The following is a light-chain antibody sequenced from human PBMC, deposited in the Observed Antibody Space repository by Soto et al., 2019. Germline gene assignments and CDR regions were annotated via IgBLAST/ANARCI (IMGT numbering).Light chain of an antibody. CDR3: QQNGSSPFT. J-gene: IGKJ2*01. Sequence: EIVLTQSPATLSLSPGERATLSCGASQSVSSSYLAWYQQKPGLAPRLLIDDASSRATSIPDRFSGGGSGTYFTLTISMLEADDFAEYYCQQNGSSPFTFGQGTKLEIK. CDR1: QSVSSSY. CDR2: DAS. V-gene: IGKV3D-20*01.